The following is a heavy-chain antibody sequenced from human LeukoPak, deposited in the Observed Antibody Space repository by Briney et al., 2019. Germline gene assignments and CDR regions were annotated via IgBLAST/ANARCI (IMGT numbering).Heavy chain of an antibody. CDR3: ARAGSTSCCSSADY. D-gene: IGHD2-2*01. V-gene: IGHV3-30*04. Sequence: GGSLRLSCAASGFTFSSYAMHWVRQAPGKGLEWVAVISYDGSNKYYADSVKGRFTISRGNSKNTLYLQMNSLRAEDTAVYYCARAGSTSCCSSADYWGQGTLVTVSS. J-gene: IGHJ4*02. CDR1: GFTFSSYA. CDR2: ISYDGSNK.